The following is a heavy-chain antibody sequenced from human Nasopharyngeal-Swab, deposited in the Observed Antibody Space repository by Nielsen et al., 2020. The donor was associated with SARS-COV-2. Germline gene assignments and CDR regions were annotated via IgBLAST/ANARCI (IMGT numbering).Heavy chain of an antibody. V-gene: IGHV3-74*01. CDR2: INSDGSST. CDR3: AKGGDIVVVVAATDY. Sequence: GESLKISCAASGFTFSSYWMHWVRQAPGKGLVCVSRINSDGSSTSYADSVKGRFTISRDNAKNTLYLQMNSLRAEDKAVYYCAKGGDIVVVVAATDYWGQGTLVTVSS. CDR1: GFTFSSYW. D-gene: IGHD2-15*01. J-gene: IGHJ4*02.